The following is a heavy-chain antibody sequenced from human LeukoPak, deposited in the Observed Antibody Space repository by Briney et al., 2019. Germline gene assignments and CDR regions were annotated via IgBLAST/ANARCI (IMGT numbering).Heavy chain of an antibody. D-gene: IGHD6-13*01. CDR3: ARRGVYGSSSWYRYFQH. CDR1: GGSISSSSYY. J-gene: IGHJ1*01. CDR2: IYYSGST. Sequence: ASETLSLTCTVSGGSISSSSYYWGWIRQPPGKGLEWIGSIYYSGSTYYNPSLKSRVTISVDTSKNQFSLKLSSVTAADTAVYYCARRGVYGSSSWYRYFQHWGQGTLVTVSS. V-gene: IGHV4-39*07.